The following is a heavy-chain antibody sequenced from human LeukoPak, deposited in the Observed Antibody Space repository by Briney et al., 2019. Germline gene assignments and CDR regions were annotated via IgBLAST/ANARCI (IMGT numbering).Heavy chain of an antibody. CDR3: ARDKFETSGCFDY. CDR2: ISSGSSTI. J-gene: IGHJ4*02. Sequence: GGSLRLSCAASGFTFSSYSMNWVRQAPGKGLEWVSYISSGSSTINYADSVKGRFTISRDNAKNSLYLQMNSLRADDTAVYFCARDKFETSGCFDYWGQGALITVSS. V-gene: IGHV3-48*04. D-gene: IGHD6-19*01. CDR1: GFTFSSYS.